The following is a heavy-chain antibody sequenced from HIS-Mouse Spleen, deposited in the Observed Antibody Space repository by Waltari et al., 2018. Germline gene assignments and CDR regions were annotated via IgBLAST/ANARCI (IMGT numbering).Heavy chain of an antibody. CDR1: GFTFSRYS. Sequence: EVQLVESGGGLVQPGGSLSLSCAASGFTFSRYSMNGVRQAQGKGLEWVSYISSSSSTIYYADSVKGRFTISRDNAKNSLYLQMNSLRAEDTAVYYCARRKWGHDAFDIWGQGTMVTVSS. CDR2: ISSSSSTI. CDR3: ARRKWGHDAFDI. J-gene: IGHJ3*02. D-gene: IGHD1-26*01. V-gene: IGHV3-48*01.